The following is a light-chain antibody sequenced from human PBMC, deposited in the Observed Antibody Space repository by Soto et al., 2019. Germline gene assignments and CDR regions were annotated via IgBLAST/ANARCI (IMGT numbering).Light chain of an antibody. CDR1: QTFINY. CDR2: AAS. CDR3: QQSYLSLQS. J-gene: IGKJ2*03. V-gene: IGKV1-39*01. Sequence: DVQMPQSPSSLSASVGDTVTITCRAGQTFINYLNWYQHKPGKAPKLLIYAASALQTGVPSRFSASASGTDFTLTITNLQPEDFATYYCQQSYLSLQSFGQGTKLQI.